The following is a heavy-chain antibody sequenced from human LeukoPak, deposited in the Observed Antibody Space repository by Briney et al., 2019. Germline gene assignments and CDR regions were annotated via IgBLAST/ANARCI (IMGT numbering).Heavy chain of an antibody. J-gene: IGHJ4*02. CDR3: ATGRMSPFDH. Sequence: GDSLRLSCAASGFTFSNYGMTWVRQAPGKGLEWVSGISVSGANTYYTESVEGRFTISRDTSKNTLYLQMNSLRVDDTAVYYCATGRMSPFDHWGQGTLVTVSS. CDR2: ISVSGANT. CDR1: GFTFSNYG. V-gene: IGHV3-23*01. D-gene: IGHD2/OR15-2a*01.